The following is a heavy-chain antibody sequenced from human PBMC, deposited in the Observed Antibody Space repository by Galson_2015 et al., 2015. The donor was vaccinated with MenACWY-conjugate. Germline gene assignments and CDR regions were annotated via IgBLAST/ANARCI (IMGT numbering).Heavy chain of an antibody. CDR1: GYTLTELS. J-gene: IGHJ4*02. CDR2: FDPEDGET. D-gene: IGHD3-22*01. CDR3: ATLPRHLGYDSSGYYLDY. V-gene: IGHV1-24*01. Sequence: SVKVSCKVSGYTLTELSMHWVRQAPGKGLEWMGGFDPEDGETIYARKFQGRVTMTEDTSTDTAYMELSSLRSEDTAVYFCATLPRHLGYDSSGYYLDYWGQGTLVTVSS.